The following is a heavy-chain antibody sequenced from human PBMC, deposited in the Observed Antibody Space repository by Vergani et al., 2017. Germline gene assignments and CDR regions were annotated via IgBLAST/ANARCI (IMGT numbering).Heavy chain of an antibody. J-gene: IGHJ3*01. CDR1: GFTFSNAW. V-gene: IGHV3-15*01. D-gene: IGHD3-16*01. CDR2: IKSKTNGGTT. CDR3: TPEGPLVLIPV. Sequence: EVQLVESGGGLVKPGGSLRLSSAASGFTFSNAWMSWVRQAPGKGLAWVGRIKSKTNGGTTDYAAPVKCRFSISSDDSKHTPCLQMNSLKTEDTAVYYCTPEGPLVLIPVWSEG.